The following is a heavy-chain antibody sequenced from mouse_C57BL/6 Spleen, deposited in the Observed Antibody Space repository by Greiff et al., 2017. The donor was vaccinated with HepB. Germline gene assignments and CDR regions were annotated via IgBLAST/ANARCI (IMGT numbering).Heavy chain of an antibody. CDR3: ARDRGYYGSSYGLDV. Sequence: EVQLQESGGGLVKPGGSLKLSCAASGFTFSSYAMSWVRQTPEKRLEWVATISDGGSYTYYPDNVKGRFTISRDNAKNNLYLQMSHLKSEDTAMYYCARDRGYYGSSYGLDVWGTGTTVTVSS. D-gene: IGHD1-1*01. V-gene: IGHV5-4*01. CDR1: GFTFSSYA. CDR2: ISDGGSYT. J-gene: IGHJ1*03.